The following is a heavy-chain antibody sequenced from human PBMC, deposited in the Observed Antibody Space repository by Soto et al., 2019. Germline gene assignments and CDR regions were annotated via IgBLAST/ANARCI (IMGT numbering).Heavy chain of an antibody. CDR2: ISSSGSTI. J-gene: IGHJ6*02. CDR3: ARDLEIVVVTATYYYYYGMDV. D-gene: IGHD2-21*02. CDR1: GFTFSSYE. Sequence: PGGSLRLSCAASGFTFSSYEMNWVRQAPGKGLEWVSYISSSGSTIYYADSVKGRFTISRDNAKNSLYLQMNSLRAEDTAVYYCARDLEIVVVTATYYYYYGMDVWGQGTTVTVSS. V-gene: IGHV3-48*03.